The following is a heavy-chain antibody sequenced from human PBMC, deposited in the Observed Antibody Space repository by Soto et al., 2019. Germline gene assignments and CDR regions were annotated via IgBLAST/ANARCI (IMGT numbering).Heavy chain of an antibody. J-gene: IGHJ1*01. CDR2: IYYSGST. V-gene: IGHV4-39*01. Sequence: SETLSLTCTFSCGSIISSSYYWGWIRQPPGKGLEWIGSIYYSGSTYYNPSLKSRVTISVDTSKNQFSLKLSSVTAADTAVYYCARGYDSSGYYYSEYFQHWGQGTLVTVSS. D-gene: IGHD3-22*01. CDR1: CGSIISSSYY. CDR3: ARGYDSSGYYYSEYFQH.